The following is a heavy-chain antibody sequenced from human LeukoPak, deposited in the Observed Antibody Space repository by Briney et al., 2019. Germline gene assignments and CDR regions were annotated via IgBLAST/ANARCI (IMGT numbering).Heavy chain of an antibody. Sequence: GGSLRLSCAASGFTFSSYVMTWVRQAPGKGLEWVSAISGSGDSTYYADSVKGRFTISRDNSKNTLYLQMNSLRAEDTAVFYCAKAGGNWVSHFDYWGQGTLVTVSS. V-gene: IGHV3-23*01. CDR1: GFTFSSYV. CDR3: AKAGGNWVSHFDY. CDR2: ISGSGDST. J-gene: IGHJ4*02. D-gene: IGHD3-16*01.